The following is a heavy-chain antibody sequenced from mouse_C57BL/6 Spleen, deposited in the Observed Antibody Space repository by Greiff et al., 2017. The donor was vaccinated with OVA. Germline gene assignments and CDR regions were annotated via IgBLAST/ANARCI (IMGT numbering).Heavy chain of an antibody. V-gene: IGHV14-4*01. J-gene: IGHJ4*01. CDR2: IDPENGDT. CDR3: TTYGNPHYAMDY. CDR1: GFNIKDDY. Sequence: EVQGVESGAELVRPGASVKLSCTASGFNIKDDYMHWVKQRPEQGLEWIGWIDPENGDTEYASKFQGKATITADTSSNTAYLQLSSLTSEDTAVYYCTTYGNPHYAMDYWGQGTSVTVSS. D-gene: IGHD2-1*01.